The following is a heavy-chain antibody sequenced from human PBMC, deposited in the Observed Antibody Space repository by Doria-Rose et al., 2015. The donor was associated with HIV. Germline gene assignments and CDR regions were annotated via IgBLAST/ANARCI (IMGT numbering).Heavy chain of an antibody. CDR3: ARIKSSRWYHKYDFGF. J-gene: IGHJ4*02. Sequence: QVQLVQSGPVLVKPTETLTLTCTVSGVSLSSPGMGVSWIRQPPGKALEWLANILSDDERSYKTSLKSRLTISRCTSKSQVVLTMTDMDPVDTATYYCARIKSSRWYHKYDFGFWGQGTLVIVSA. V-gene: IGHV2-26*01. D-gene: IGHD6-13*01. CDR1: GVSLSSPGMG. CDR2: ILSDDER.